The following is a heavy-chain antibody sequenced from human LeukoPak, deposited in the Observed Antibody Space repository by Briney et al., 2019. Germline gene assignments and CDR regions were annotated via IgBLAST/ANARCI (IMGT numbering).Heavy chain of an antibody. CDR1: GGSISSTNW. V-gene: IGHV4-4*02. Sequence: PSGTLSLTCAVSGGSISSTNWWSWVRQPPGKGLEWIGEIYHSGTANYNPSLKSRVTMSVDKSKNQFSLRLSSVTAADTAVYYCARLWNHYDSSGWAFFDYWGQGTLVTVSS. CDR2: IYHSGTA. J-gene: IGHJ4*02. CDR3: ARLWNHYDSSGWAFFDY. D-gene: IGHD3-22*01.